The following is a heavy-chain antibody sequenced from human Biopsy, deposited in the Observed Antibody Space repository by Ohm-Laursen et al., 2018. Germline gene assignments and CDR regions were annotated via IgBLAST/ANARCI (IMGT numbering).Heavy chain of an antibody. J-gene: IGHJ4*02. CDR1: GGSISSGGSY. Sequence: TLSLTCTVSGGSISSGGSYWSWIRQLPGKGLEWIGYIFNSANTYYNPSLKSRVTISVDTSKNQFSLKLSSVTAADTAVYYCARLGSGDYFPTFFDFWGQGALVTVSS. CDR2: IFNSANT. D-gene: IGHD5-12*01. CDR3: ARLGSGDYFPTFFDF. V-gene: IGHV4-31*03.